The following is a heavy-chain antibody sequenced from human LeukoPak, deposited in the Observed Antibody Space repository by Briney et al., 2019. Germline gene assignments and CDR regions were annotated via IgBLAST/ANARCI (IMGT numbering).Heavy chain of an antibody. J-gene: IGHJ4*02. V-gene: IGHV3-30-3*01. CDR3: ARDRVAVALYYFDY. D-gene: IGHD6-19*01. Sequence: PGGSLRLSCAASGFTFSSYAMHWVRQAPGKGLEWVAVISYDGSNKYYADSVKGRFTISRDNSKNTLYLQVNSLRAEDTAVYYCARDRVAVALYYFDYWGQGTPVTVSA. CDR2: ISYDGSNK. CDR1: GFTFSSYA.